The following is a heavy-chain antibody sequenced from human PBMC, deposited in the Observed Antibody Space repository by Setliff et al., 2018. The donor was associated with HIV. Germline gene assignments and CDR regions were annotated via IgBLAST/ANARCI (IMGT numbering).Heavy chain of an antibody. D-gene: IGHD4-17*01. CDR2: IYHSATT. V-gene: IGHV4-39*02. J-gene: IGHJ4*02. Sequence: SATLSLTCPVSPESISSNNYYWGWIRQPPGKGLEWIGSIYHSATTYYNPSLWGRVTISIDTSNNQIFLRLSSVTAADTAMYYCARDDYGYNGKGFDYWGPGTLVTVSS. CDR3: ARDDYGYNGKGFDY. CDR1: PESISSNNYY.